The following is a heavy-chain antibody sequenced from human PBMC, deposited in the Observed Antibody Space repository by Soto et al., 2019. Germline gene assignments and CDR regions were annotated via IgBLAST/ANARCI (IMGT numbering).Heavy chain of an antibody. CDR3: ARRRLDYGYYYYYCMDV. V-gene: IGHV3-7*01. CDR1: GFTFSSYW. D-gene: IGHD4-17*01. J-gene: IGHJ6*03. Sequence: GGSLRLSCAASGFTFSSYWMSWVRQAPGKGLEWVANIKQDGSEKYYVDSVKGRFTISRDNAKNSLYLQMNSLRAEDTAVYYCARRRLDYGYYYYYCMDVWGKGTTVTVSS. CDR2: IKQDGSEK.